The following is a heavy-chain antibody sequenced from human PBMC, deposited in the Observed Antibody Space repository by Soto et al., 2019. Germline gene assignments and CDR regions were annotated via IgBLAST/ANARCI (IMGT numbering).Heavy chain of an antibody. Sequence: QITLKESGPTLVKPTHTLTLTCTFSGFSLTTRGVGVGWIRQPPGKALECLALIYWDDDNRYSPSLKSRLSITKDTSKNQVVLTMTNVDPVDTATYYCAHIPNYYQYDWFDPWGQGTLVSVSS. J-gene: IGHJ5*02. D-gene: IGHD3-16*01. CDR1: GFSLTTRGVG. CDR2: IYWDDDN. CDR3: AHIPNYYQYDWFDP. V-gene: IGHV2-5*02.